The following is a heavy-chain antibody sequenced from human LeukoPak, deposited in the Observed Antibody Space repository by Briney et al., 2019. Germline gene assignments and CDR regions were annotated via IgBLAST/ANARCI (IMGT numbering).Heavy chain of an antibody. CDR2: ISSDGSST. D-gene: IGHD3-10*01. CDR1: GFTFSSYW. Sequence: GGSLRLSCAASGFTFSSYWMHWVRQAPGKGLVWVSRISSDGSSTSYADSVKGRFTISRDNAKNTLYLQMNSLRAEDTAVYYCARVLWFGELYQYYFDYWGQGTLVTVSS. V-gene: IGHV3-74*01. CDR3: ARVLWFGELYQYYFDY. J-gene: IGHJ4*02.